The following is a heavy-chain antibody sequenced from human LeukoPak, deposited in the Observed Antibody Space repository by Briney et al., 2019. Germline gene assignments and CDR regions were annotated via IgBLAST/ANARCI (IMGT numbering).Heavy chain of an antibody. CDR3: AKMGEDWNYDRTYYYYYMDV. J-gene: IGHJ6*03. CDR2: IRYDGSNK. Sequence: GGSLRLSCAASGFTFSSYGMHWVRQAPGKGLEWVAFIRYDGSNKYYADSVKGRFTISRDNSKNTLYLQMNSLRAEDTAVYYCAKMGEDWNYDRTYYYYYMDVWGKGTTVTVSS. V-gene: IGHV3-30*02. D-gene: IGHD1-7*01. CDR1: GFTFSSYG.